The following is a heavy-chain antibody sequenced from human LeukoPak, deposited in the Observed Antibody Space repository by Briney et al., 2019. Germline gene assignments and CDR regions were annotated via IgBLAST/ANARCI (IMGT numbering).Heavy chain of an antibody. CDR3: ARAAGGAHAFDI. CDR2: INHNGRT. D-gene: IGHD3-10*01. Sequence: SETLSLTCAVDGGSFSAYWWTWIRQPPGKGLEWIGEINHNGRTNYNPSLKSRVTISVDTSKNQLSLKLSSVTAADTAVYYCARAAGGAHAFDIWGQGTKVTVSS. CDR1: GGSFSAYW. V-gene: IGHV4-34*01. J-gene: IGHJ3*02.